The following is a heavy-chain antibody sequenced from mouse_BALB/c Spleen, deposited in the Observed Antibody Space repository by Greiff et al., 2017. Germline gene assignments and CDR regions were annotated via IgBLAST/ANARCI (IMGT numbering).Heavy chain of an antibody. V-gene: IGHV1-80*01. CDR3: AKDTTFTCAY. D-gene: IGHD1-1*01. CDR1: GYTFTSYW. CDR2: IYPGDGVT. Sequence: QVQLQQPGSELVRPGASVKLSCKASGYTFTSYWMNWVKQRPGQGLEWIGQIYPGDGVTNYNGKFKGKATLTADKSSSTAYMQLSSLTSEDSAVYFCAKDTTFTCAYWGQGTLVTVSA. J-gene: IGHJ3*01.